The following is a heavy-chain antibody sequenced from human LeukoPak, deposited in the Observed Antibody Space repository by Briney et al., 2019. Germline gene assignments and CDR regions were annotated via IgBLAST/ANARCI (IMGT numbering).Heavy chain of an antibody. D-gene: IGHD3-22*01. CDR3: ANGGRSTSGFPD. CDR2: ISXXGGIT. J-gene: IGHJ4*02. Sequence: GGSLRLSXAASGFTFXXXXXXXXXQAPGKXXXXXSVISXXGGITFYADSVKGRXTISXXNSKNTLYLQTNSLRVEDTAVYYCANGGRSTSGFPDWGQGTLVTVSS. CDR1: GFTFXXXX. V-gene: IGHV3-23*01.